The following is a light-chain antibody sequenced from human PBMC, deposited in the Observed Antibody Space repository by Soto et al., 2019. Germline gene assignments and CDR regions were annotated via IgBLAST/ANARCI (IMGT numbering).Light chain of an antibody. J-gene: IGLJ2*01. CDR3: AAWDDSLEVV. V-gene: IGLV2-11*01. CDR1: SSDVGTYNY. Sequence: QSALTQPRSVSGPPGQSVSISCSGTSSDVGTYNYVSWYQQHPGKAPKLMIYDVSKRPSGVPDRFSGSKSGNTASLTISGLQAEDEADYYCAAWDDSLEVVFGGGTQLTVL. CDR2: DVS.